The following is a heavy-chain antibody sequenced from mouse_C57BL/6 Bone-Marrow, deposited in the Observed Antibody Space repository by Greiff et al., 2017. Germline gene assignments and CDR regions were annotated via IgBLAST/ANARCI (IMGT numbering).Heavy chain of an antibody. Sequence: QVQLQQPGAELVMPGASVKLSCKASGYTFTSYWMHWVKQRPGQGLEWIGEIDPSDSYTNYNQKFKGKSTLTEDKSSSTAYMQLSSLTSEDSAVYYCARDYGSSHWYFDVWGTGTTVSVSS. CDR2: IDPSDSYT. J-gene: IGHJ1*03. CDR3: ARDYGSSHWYFDV. D-gene: IGHD1-1*01. V-gene: IGHV1-69*01. CDR1: GYTFTSYW.